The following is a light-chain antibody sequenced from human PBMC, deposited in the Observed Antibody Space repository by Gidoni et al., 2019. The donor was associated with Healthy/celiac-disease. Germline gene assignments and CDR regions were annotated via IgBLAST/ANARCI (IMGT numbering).Light chain of an antibody. Sequence: DIVMTQSTLSLPVTPGEPASISCRSSQSLLHSNGYNYLDWYLQKPGQSPQLLIYLGSNRASGVPDRFSGSGSGTDFTLKISRVEAEDVGVYYCMQALQTLPITFXXXTRLEIK. J-gene: IGKJ5*01. CDR2: LGS. CDR3: MQALQTLPIT. V-gene: IGKV2-28*01. CDR1: QSLLHSNGYNY.